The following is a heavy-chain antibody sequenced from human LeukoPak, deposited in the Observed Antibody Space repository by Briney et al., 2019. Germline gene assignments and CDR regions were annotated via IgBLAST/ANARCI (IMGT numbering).Heavy chain of an antibody. Sequence: GGSLKISCKGSGYSFTSYWIGWVRQMPGKGLEWMGIIYPGDSDTRYSPSFQGQVTISADKSISTAYLQWSSLKASDTAMYYCARRYYYDSSGYCYYYFDYWGQGTLVTVSS. CDR2: IYPGDSDT. J-gene: IGHJ4*02. D-gene: IGHD3-22*01. CDR1: GYSFTSYW. V-gene: IGHV5-51*01. CDR3: ARRYYYDSSGYCYYYFDY.